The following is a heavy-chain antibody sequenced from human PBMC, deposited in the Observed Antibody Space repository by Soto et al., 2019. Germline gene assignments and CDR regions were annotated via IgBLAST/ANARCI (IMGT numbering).Heavy chain of an antibody. J-gene: IGHJ4*02. D-gene: IGHD3-10*01. V-gene: IGHV1-2*04. CDR2: INPNSGGT. CDR3: ARDRERYYYGSGSYYNSYFDY. Sequence: QVQLVQSGAEVKKPGASVKVSCKASGYTFTGFYMHWVRQAPGQGLEWMGWINPNSGGTNYAQKFQGWVTMTRDTSISTAYMELSRLRSDDTAVYYCARDRERYYYGSGSYYNSYFDYWGQGTLVTVSS. CDR1: GYTFTGFY.